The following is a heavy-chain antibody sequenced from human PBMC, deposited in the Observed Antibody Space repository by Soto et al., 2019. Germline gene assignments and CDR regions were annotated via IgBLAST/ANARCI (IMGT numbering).Heavy chain of an antibody. V-gene: IGHV2-5*01. CDR1: GFSLSTSGVG. CDR3: ARPPGDLRWSAVDY. CDR2: IYWYDDK. Sequence: QITLKESGPTLVKPTQTLTLTCTFSGFSLSTSGVGVGWIRQPPGKALEWLALIYWYDDKRYSPSLKSRLTLTQDTSKNQVVRTMTNMDPVDTATYYCARPPGDLRWSAVDYWGQGTLVTVSS. J-gene: IGHJ4*02. D-gene: IGHD3-16*01.